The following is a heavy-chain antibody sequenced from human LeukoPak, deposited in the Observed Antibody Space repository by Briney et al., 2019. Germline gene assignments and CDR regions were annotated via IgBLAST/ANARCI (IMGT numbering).Heavy chain of an antibody. CDR1: VFTFSSYE. V-gene: IGHV3-48*03. J-gene: IGHJ4*02. Sequence: PGGSLRLSCAASVFTFSSYEMNWVRQAPGKVVEGVSYISSGSTIYDADSVKGRFTISRDNAKNSLYLQMNSLRAEDTAVYYCARESIAVAGAPFDYWGQGTLVTVPA. D-gene: IGHD6-19*01. CDR3: ARESIAVAGAPFDY. CDR2: ISSGSTI.